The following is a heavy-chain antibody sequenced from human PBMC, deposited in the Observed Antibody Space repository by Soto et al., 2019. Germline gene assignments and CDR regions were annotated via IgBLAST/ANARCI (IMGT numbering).Heavy chain of an antibody. V-gene: IGHV2-5*02. Sequence: QITVKESGLTLVKPTQTLTLTCTFSGFSLSTNGMGVGWIRQSPGKALEWLALIYWDDDKRYSPYLRSRLTITQDTSKNQVDLTLTYKDPVETATYYGARLTRGVYDLDRLWEKFDYWGQGTLVTVSS. J-gene: IGHJ4*02. D-gene: IGHD5-12*01. CDR3: ARLTRGVYDLDRLWEKFDY. CDR1: GFSLSTNGMG. CDR2: IYWDDDK.